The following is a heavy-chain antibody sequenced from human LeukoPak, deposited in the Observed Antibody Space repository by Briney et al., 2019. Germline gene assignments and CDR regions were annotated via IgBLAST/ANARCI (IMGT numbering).Heavy chain of an antibody. D-gene: IGHD3-10*01. CDR2: ISWNSGSI. J-gene: IGHJ6*03. CDR3: AKDIYYYGSGTMDV. CDR1: GFTFDDYA. V-gene: IGHV3-9*01. Sequence: PGRSLRLSCAASGFTFDDYAMHWVRQAPGKGLEWVSGISWNSGSIGYADSVKGRFTISRDNAKNSLYLQMNSLRAEDTALYYCAKDIYYYGSGTMDVWGKGTTVTISS.